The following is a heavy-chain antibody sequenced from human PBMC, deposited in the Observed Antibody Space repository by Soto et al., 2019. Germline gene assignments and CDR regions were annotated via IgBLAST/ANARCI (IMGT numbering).Heavy chain of an antibody. CDR1: GGSISSYY. V-gene: IGHV4-59*08. J-gene: IGHJ5*02. CDR3: AREMRGIVVVEGWFDP. Sequence: SETLSLTCTVSGGSISSYYWSWIRQPPGKGLEWIGYIYYSGSTNYNPSLKSRVTISVDTSKNQFSLKLSSVTAADTAVYYCAREMRGIVVVEGWFDPWGQGTLVTVSS. D-gene: IGHD2-21*01. CDR2: IYYSGST.